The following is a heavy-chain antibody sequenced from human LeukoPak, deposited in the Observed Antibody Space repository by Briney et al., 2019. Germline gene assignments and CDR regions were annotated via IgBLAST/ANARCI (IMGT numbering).Heavy chain of an antibody. Sequence: GGSLSLSCAASGFPFSSYWMSWVRQAPGKGLEWVANIKQDGSEKYYVDSVKGRFTISRDNAKNSLDLQMNSLRAEDTAVYYCARSANSAFDIWGRGTMVTVSS. CDR1: GFPFSSYW. D-gene: IGHD4/OR15-4a*01. CDR2: IKQDGSEK. CDR3: ARSANSAFDI. J-gene: IGHJ3*02. V-gene: IGHV3-7*01.